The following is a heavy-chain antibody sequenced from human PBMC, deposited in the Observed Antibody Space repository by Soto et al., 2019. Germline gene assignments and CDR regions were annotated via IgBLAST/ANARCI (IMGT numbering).Heavy chain of an antibody. CDR1: GFTFSSYW. Sequence: LSLTCAASGFTFSSYWMSWFRQAPGKGLEWVANIKQDGSEKYYVDSVKGRFTISRDNAKNSLYLQMNSLRAEDTAVYYCARGHLSYGSGSYDYWGQGTLVTVSS. J-gene: IGHJ4*02. CDR3: ARGHLSYGSGSYDY. V-gene: IGHV3-7*03. CDR2: IKQDGSEK. D-gene: IGHD3-10*01.